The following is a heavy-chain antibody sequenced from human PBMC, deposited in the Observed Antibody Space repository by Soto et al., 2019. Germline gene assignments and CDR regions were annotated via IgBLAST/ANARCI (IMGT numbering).Heavy chain of an antibody. J-gene: IGHJ5*01. Sequence: QVQLVQSGAEVKTPGASVKVSCKASGYTFATYDINWVRQAPGQGLEWMGWMNPNSGNTGYAQKFQGRLTMTRDTALSVAHMELSSLRNEATAVYYCARSDGYNFNWLDSWGQGTLVTVSA. V-gene: IGHV1-8*01. CDR1: GYTFATYD. D-gene: IGHD2-21*01. CDR2: MNPNSGNT. CDR3: ARSDGYNFNWLDS.